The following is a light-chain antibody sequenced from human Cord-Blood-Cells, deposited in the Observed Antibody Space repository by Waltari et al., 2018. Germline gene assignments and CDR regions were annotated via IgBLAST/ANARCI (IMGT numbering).Light chain of an antibody. J-gene: IGLJ3*02. CDR1: SSDVGGYNY. CDR3: SSYTSSSTWV. V-gene: IGLV2-14*01. CDR2: YVS. Sequence: QSALTQPASVSGSPGQSITISCTGTSSDVGGYNYVSWHQQHPGKAPKLMIYYVSNRPSGVSNRFSGSKSCNTASLTISGLQAEDEADYYCSSYTSSSTWVFGGGTKLTVL.